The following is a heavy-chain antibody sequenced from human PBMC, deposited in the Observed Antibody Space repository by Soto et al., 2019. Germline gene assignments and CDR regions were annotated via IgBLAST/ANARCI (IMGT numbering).Heavy chain of an antibody. V-gene: IGHV3-48*01. CDR3: ARDGVVRGNRNWFDP. J-gene: IGHJ5*02. D-gene: IGHD3-10*01. CDR2: ISSSSSTI. CDR1: GFTFSSYS. Sequence: GGSLRLSCAASGFTFSSYSMNWVRQAPGKGLEWVSYISSSSSTIYYADSVKGRFTISRDNAKNSLYLQMNSLRAEDTAVYYCARDGVVRGNRNWFDPWGQGTLVTVSS.